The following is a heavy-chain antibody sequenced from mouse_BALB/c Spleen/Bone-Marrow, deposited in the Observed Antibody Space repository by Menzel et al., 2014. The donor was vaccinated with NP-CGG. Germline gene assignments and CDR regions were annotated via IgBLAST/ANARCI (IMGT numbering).Heavy chain of an antibody. V-gene: IGHV5-6-3*01. D-gene: IGHD1-1*01. Sequence: EAQGEESGGGLVQPGGSLKLSCAASGITFSNYGMSWIRQTPDKRLELVATINGNGGSSYYPDSVKGLFTISRDNAKNTLYLQMSSLRSEDTAMYFCSRDYYGMYFDVWGAGTTITVSS. J-gene: IGHJ1*01. CDR1: GITFSNYG. CDR3: SRDYYGMYFDV. CDR2: INGNGGSS.